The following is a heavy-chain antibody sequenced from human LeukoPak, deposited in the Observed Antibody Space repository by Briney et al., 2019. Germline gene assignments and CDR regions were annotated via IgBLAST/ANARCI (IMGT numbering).Heavy chain of an antibody. CDR3: ARQAARGFDY. J-gene: IGHJ4*02. D-gene: IGHD6-6*01. CDR2: INHSGST. CDR1: GGSFSGYY. Sequence: PSETLSLTCAVYGGSFSGYYWSWIRQPPGKGLEWIGEINHSGSTNYNPSLKSRVTISVHTSKNQFSLKLSSVTAADTAVYYCARQAARGFDYWGQGTLVTVSS. V-gene: IGHV4-34*01.